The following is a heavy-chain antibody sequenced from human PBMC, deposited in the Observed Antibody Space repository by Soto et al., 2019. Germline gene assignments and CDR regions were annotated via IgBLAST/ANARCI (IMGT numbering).Heavy chain of an antibody. J-gene: IGHJ4*02. D-gene: IGHD5-12*01. V-gene: IGHV3-23*01. CDR2: ISARGGSS. CDR1: GFLFSSYA. Sequence: DVQLLESGGGLVQPGGSLRLSCAASGFLFSSYAMVWARQAPGKGLEWVAVISARGGSSYFADPVKGRFTLSRDNSKNVLSLEMNSLRAEDTAIYFCAKGSIEYSASVDNWGQGTLVVVSS. CDR3: AKGSIEYSASVDN.